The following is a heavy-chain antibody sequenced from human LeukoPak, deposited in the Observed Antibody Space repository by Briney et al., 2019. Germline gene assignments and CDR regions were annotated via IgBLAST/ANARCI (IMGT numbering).Heavy chain of an antibody. J-gene: IGHJ4*02. Sequence: GGSLRLSCAASGFTFSSYWMSWVRQAPGKGLEWVANIKQDGSEKYYVDSVKGRFTNSRDNGKNSLYLQMNSLRAEDTAVYYCVRDGVPERWLHLGYWGQGTLVTVSS. CDR3: VRDGVPERWLHLGY. CDR1: GFTFSSYW. D-gene: IGHD5-24*01. V-gene: IGHV3-7*03. CDR2: IKQDGSEK.